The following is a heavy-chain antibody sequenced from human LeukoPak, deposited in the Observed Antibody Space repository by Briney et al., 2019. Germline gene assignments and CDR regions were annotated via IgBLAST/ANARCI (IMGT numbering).Heavy chain of an antibody. CDR1: GGSVSSGTYY. CDR3: ARDRVRGNSNPFFDY. V-gene: IGHV4-61*01. Sequence: SETLSLTCTVSGGSVSSGTYYWSWIRQPPGKGLEWIGYIYYSGTTNYNPSLKSRVTISVDTSKNQFSLKLCSVTAADTAVYYCARDRVRGNSNPFFDYWGQGTLVTVSS. J-gene: IGHJ4*02. CDR2: IYYSGTT. D-gene: IGHD4-11*01.